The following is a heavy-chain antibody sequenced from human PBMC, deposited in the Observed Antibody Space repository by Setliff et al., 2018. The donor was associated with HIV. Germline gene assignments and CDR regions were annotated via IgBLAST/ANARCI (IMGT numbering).Heavy chain of an antibody. D-gene: IGHD3-16*01. CDR3: ARDLASSYFDF. J-gene: IGHJ4*02. CDR2: VFFSGVA. V-gene: IGHV4-61*01. Sequence: SQTLSLTCTVSGGSISSGYYWTWIRQPPGKGLEWIGNVFFSGVATYNPSLKSRVTVSIQPSRSQFSLTLRSVTAADTATYYCARDLASSYFDFWGQGARVTV. CDR1: GGSISSGYY.